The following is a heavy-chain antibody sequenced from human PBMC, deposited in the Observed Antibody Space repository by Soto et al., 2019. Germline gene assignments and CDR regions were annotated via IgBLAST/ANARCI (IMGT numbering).Heavy chain of an antibody. D-gene: IGHD3-3*01. Sequence: SETLSLTCTVSGGSISSYYWSWIRQPPGKGLEWIGYIYYSGSTNYNPSLKSRVTISVDTSKNQFSLKLSSVTAADTAVYYCARGSIEEWLPGGYYYYGMDVWGQGTKVTVSS. CDR3: ARGSIEEWLPGGYYYYGMDV. J-gene: IGHJ6*02. CDR1: GGSISSYY. CDR2: IYYSGST. V-gene: IGHV4-59*01.